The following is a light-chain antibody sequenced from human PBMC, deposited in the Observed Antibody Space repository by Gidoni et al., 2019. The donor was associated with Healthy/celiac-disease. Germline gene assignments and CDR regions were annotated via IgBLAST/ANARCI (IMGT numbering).Light chain of an antibody. Sequence: SPGQSITISCTGTSSDVGSYNLVSWYQQHPGKAPKLMIYEVSTRPSGVSNRFSGSKSGNTASLTISGLQAEDEADNYCCSYAGSSTPWVFGGGTKLTVL. CDR2: EVS. CDR1: SSDVGSYNL. J-gene: IGLJ3*02. CDR3: CSYAGSSTPWV. V-gene: IGLV2-23*02.